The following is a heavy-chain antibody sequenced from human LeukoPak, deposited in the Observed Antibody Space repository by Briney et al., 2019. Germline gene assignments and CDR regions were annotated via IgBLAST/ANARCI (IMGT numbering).Heavy chain of an antibody. CDR2: ISSNGVNT. V-gene: IGHV3-64*01. J-gene: IGHJ4*02. CDR1: GFTFSSYI. CDR3: MGYYDSSGYSGVDY. D-gene: IGHD3-22*01. Sequence: GGSLRLSCAASGFTFSSYIMHWVRQAPGKGLEYVSAISSNGVNTYYANSVKGRFTISRDNSKTTLFLQMGSLRAEDMAVYYCMGYYDSSGYSGVDYWGQGTLVTVSS.